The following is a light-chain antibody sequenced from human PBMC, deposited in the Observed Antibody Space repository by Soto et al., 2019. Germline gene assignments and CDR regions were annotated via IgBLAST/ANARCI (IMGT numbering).Light chain of an antibody. CDR2: EVS. J-gene: IGLJ2*01. V-gene: IGLV2-14*01. CDR3: SSYTSSSTRV. CDR1: SSDVGGYNY. Sequence: QSALTQPASVSGSPGQSITISCTGTSSDVGGYNYVSWYQQHPGKAPKLIINEVSNRPSGISNRFSGSKSGNTASLTISGLQAEDEADYYCSSYTSSSTRVFGGGTKVTVL.